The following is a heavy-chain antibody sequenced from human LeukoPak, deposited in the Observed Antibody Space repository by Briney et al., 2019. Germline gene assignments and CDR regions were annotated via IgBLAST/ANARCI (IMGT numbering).Heavy chain of an antibody. Sequence: PGGSLRLSCEASGFTLSDHWMTWVRQAPGEGLEWVAYIKQDGSTKYYVDSVKGRFTISRDNSKNSLYLQMNSLRDEDTAVYYCARGGWSLDSCGQGTLVTVSS. J-gene: IGHJ5*01. D-gene: IGHD6-19*01. CDR2: IKQDGSTK. V-gene: IGHV3-7*04. CDR1: GFTLSDHW. CDR3: ARGGWSLDS.